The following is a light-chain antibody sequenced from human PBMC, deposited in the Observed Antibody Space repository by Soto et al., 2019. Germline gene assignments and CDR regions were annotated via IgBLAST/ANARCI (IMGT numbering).Light chain of an antibody. Sequence: EFVITQSPSTLSVSPGESATLSCRASHSVSSSLAWYQQKPGQTPRLLIYGASTRDTGVPARFSGSGSGTEFTLTIGSLQSEDFAVYYCQHYNTWPWTFGQGTKVDI. J-gene: IGKJ1*01. CDR1: HSVSSS. CDR2: GAS. CDR3: QHYNTWPWT. V-gene: IGKV3-15*01.